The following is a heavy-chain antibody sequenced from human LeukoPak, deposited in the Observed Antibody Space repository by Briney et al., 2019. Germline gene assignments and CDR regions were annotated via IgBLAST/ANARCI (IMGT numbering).Heavy chain of an antibody. J-gene: IGHJ3*02. D-gene: IGHD3-22*01. CDR3: ARDQLYSSGYYYEGRAFDI. Sequence: SETLSLTCAVSGGSISSSNWWSWVRQPPGKGLEWIGEIYHSGSTNYNPSLKSRVTISVDKSKNQFSLKLSSVTAADTAVYYCARDQLYSSGYYYEGRAFDIWGQGTMVTVSS. CDR2: IYHSGST. CDR1: GGSISSSNW. V-gene: IGHV4-4*02.